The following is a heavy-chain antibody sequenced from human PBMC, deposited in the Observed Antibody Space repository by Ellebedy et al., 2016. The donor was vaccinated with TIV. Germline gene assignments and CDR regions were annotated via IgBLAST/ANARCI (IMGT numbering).Heavy chain of an antibody. CDR3: ARGILWFGELPPSGWFDP. V-gene: IGHV3-64*01. J-gene: IGHJ5*02. CDR2: ISSNGGST. CDR1: GFTFSSYA. D-gene: IGHD3-10*01. Sequence: GESLKISCAASGFTFSSYAMHWARQAPGKGLEYVSAISSNGGSTYYANSVKGRFTISRDNSKNTLYLQMGSLRAEDMAVYYCARGILWFGELPPSGWFDPWGQGTLVTVSS.